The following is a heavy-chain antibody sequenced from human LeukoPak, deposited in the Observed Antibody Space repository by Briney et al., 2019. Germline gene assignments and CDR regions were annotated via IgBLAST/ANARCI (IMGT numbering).Heavy chain of an antibody. Sequence: SGPTLVKPTQTLTLTCTFSGFSLSTSGMCVNWTRQPPGKALEWLARIDWDDDKYYNTSLKTRLTISKDTSKNQVVLTMTNMDPVDTATYYCARMQRTAPGRGYYYYTMDVWGQGTTVTVSS. CDR3: ARMQRTAPGRGYYYYTMDV. D-gene: IGHD6-13*01. CDR1: GFSLSTSGMC. J-gene: IGHJ6*02. V-gene: IGHV2-70*11. CDR2: IDWDDDK.